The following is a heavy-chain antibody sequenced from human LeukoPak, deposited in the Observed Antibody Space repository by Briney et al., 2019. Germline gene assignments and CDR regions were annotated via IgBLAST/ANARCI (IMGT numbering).Heavy chain of an antibody. CDR3: ARDCSSTSCYHWFDP. CDR1: GYTFTGYY. D-gene: IGHD2-2*01. Sequence: GASVKVSCKASGYTFTGYYMHWVRQAPGQGLEWMGWINPNSGGTNYAQKFQGRVTMTRDTSISTAYMELSRLRSDDTAVYYCARDCSSTSCYHWFDPWGQGTLVTVSS. V-gene: IGHV1-2*02. J-gene: IGHJ5*02. CDR2: INPNSGGT.